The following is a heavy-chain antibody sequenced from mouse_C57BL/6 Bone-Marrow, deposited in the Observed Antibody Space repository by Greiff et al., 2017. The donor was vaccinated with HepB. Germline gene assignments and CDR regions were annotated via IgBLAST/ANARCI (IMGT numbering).Heavy chain of an antibody. CDR3: ARSFYYYGSSRYWYFDV. CDR2: IYPGGGYT. V-gene: IGHV1-63*01. CDR1: GYTFTNYW. J-gene: IGHJ1*03. D-gene: IGHD1-1*01. Sequence: VQLQQSGAELVRPGTSVKMSCKASGYTFTNYWIGWAKQRPGHGLEWIGDIYPGGGYTNYNEKFKGKATLTADKSSSTAYMQFSSLTSEDSAIYYCARSFYYYGSSRYWYFDVWGTGTTVTVSS.